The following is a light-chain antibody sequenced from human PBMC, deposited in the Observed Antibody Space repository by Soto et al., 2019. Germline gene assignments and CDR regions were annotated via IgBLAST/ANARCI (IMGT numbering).Light chain of an antibody. CDR1: QSVSSY. Sequence: EVVLTQSPGTLSLSPGERATLSCRASQSVSSYLAWYQQKPGQAPRLLIYDASNRATGIPARFSGSGSETDFTLTISSLEPEDFAVYYCQQSFSTPYTFGQGTKLEIK. V-gene: IGKV3-11*01. J-gene: IGKJ2*01. CDR2: DAS. CDR3: QQSFSTPYT.